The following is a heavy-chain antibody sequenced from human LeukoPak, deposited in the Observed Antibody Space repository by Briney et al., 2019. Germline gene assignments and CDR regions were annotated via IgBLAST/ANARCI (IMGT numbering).Heavy chain of an antibody. CDR3: ARSVLPRYCSGGSCQSKFDP. CDR2: IYYSGST. V-gene: IGHV4-59*11. CDR1: GGSISSHY. Sequence: PSETLSLTCTVSGGSISSHYWSWIRQPPRKGLEWIGYIYYSGSTNYNPSLKSRVTISVDTSKNQFSLKLSSVTAADTAVYYCARSVLPRYCSGGSCQSKFDPWGQGTLVTVSS. D-gene: IGHD2-15*01. J-gene: IGHJ5*02.